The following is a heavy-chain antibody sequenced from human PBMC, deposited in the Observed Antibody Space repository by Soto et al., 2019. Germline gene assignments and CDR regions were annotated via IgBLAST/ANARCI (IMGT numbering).Heavy chain of an antibody. CDR1: GFTFSSYA. CDR3: ARGPVNHYY. CDR2: ISYDGSNK. V-gene: IGHV3-30-3*01. J-gene: IGHJ4*02. Sequence: GGSLRLSCAASGFTFSSYAMHWVRQAPGKGLEWVAVISYDGSNKYYADSVKGRFTISRDNAKNTLYLQMNSLRAEDTAVYYCARGPVNHYYWGQGTLVTVSS.